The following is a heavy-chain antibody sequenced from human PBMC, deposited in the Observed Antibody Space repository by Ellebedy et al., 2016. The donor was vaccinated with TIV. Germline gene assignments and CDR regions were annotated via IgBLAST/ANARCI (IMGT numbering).Heavy chain of an antibody. CDR2: IVGSGA. Sequence: GESLKISCAASGFTFGSYAMSWVRQAPGKGLEWVSGIVGSGAQKYADSVKGRFTISGDNSKRTVDLQMRSVRAEDTAVYFCAKDRTSGDGYWVFDSWGQGTMVSVSS. CDR1: GFTFGSYA. CDR3: AKDRTSGDGYWVFDS. V-gene: IGHV3-23*01. D-gene: IGHD2-21*02. J-gene: IGHJ4*02.